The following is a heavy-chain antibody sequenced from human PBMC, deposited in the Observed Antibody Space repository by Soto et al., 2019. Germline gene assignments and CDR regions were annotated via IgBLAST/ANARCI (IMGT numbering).Heavy chain of an antibody. CDR1: GFTFSSYG. V-gene: IGHV3-30*18. CDR3: AKGHSEWFGELADY. Sequence: GGSLRLSCAASGFTFSSYGMHWVRQAPGKGLEWVAVISYDGSNKYYADSVKGRFTISRDNSKNTLYLQMNSLRAEDTAVYYCAKGHSEWFGELADYWGQGTLVTVSS. D-gene: IGHD3-10*01. CDR2: ISYDGSNK. J-gene: IGHJ4*02.